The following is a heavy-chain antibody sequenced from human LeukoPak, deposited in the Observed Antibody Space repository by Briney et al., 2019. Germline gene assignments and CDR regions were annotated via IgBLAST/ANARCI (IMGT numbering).Heavy chain of an antibody. CDR1: GGSFSGYY. CDR3: ARSSWFGVFDP. V-gene: IGHV4-34*01. J-gene: IGHJ5*02. CDR2: INHRGST. D-gene: IGHD3-10*01. Sequence: SETLSLTCAVYGGSFSGYYWSWIRQPPGKGLEWIGEINHRGSTNYNPSLKSRVTISVDTSKNQFSLKLSSVTAADTAVYYCARSSWFGVFDPWGQGTLVTVSS.